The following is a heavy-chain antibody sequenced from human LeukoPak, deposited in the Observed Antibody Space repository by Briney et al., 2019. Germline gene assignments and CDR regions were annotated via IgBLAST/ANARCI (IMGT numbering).Heavy chain of an antibody. CDR3: ARAESSGPERLVLVHFDY. J-gene: IGHJ4*02. V-gene: IGHV1-69*13. CDR2: SIPIFGTA. D-gene: IGHD1-1*01. Sequence: ASVKVSCKASGGTFSSYAISWVRQAPGQGLEWRGGSIPIFGTANYAQKFQGRVTITADESTSTAYMELSSLRSEDTAVYYCARAESSGPERLVLVHFDYWGQGTLVTVSS. CDR1: GGTFSSYA.